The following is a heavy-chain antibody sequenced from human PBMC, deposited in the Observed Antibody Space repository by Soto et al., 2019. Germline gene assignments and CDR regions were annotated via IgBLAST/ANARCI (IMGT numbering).Heavy chain of an antibody. Sequence: PGGSLRLSCAASGFIFSNYGMHWVRQAPGKGLEWVAVIWYDGNNKYYADSVKGRFTISRDNSNNTLYMQMTSLRADDTAVYYCARGLHSLFDYWGQGTLVTVSS. V-gene: IGHV3-33*01. J-gene: IGHJ4*02. D-gene: IGHD2-15*01. CDR3: ARGLHSLFDY. CDR2: IWYDGNNK. CDR1: GFIFSNYG.